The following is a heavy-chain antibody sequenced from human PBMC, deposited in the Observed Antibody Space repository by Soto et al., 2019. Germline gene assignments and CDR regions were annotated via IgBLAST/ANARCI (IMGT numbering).Heavy chain of an antibody. Sequence: EVQLVESGGALVQPGESLTLSCAASGFTFSSYWMHWVRQAPGKGLVWVSRIKSDGSGTYYADSVKGRLTISRDNARNTLYLQMNSLRVEDTAVYCCARGDGDHYDGNGSLGRDWGQGTLVTVSS. J-gene: IGHJ4*02. CDR1: GFTFSSYW. V-gene: IGHV3-74*01. CDR3: ARGDGDHYDGNGSLGRD. D-gene: IGHD3-22*01. CDR2: IKSDGSGT.